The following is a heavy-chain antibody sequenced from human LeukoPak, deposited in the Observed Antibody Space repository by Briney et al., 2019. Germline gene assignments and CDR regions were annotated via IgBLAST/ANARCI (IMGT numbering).Heavy chain of an antibody. CDR3: ARAGSYYWFDP. J-gene: IGHJ5*02. CDR1: GGSISSGSYY. V-gene: IGHV4-61*02. Sequence: TSETLSLTCTVSGGSISSGSYYWSWIRQPAGKGLGWIGRIYTSGSTNYNPSLKSRVTISVDTSKNQFSLKLSSVTAADTAVYYCARAGSYYWFDPWGQGTLVTVSS. CDR2: IYTSGST. D-gene: IGHD1-26*01.